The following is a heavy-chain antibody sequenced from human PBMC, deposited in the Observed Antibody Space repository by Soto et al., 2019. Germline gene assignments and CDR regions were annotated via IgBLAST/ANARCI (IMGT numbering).Heavy chain of an antibody. D-gene: IGHD3-3*01. CDR3: ATSLPLRSLDLVVPLTPSHAFDS. CDR1: GGSFSGYY. J-gene: IGHJ3*02. CDR2: INHSGST. V-gene: IGHV4-34*01. Sequence: SETLSLTCAVYGGSFSGYYWSWIRQPPGKGLEWIGEINHSGSTNYNPSLKSRVTISVDTSKNQFYLKLSSVTAADTAVYYCATSLPLRSLDLVVPLTPSHAFDSLGRGTMVAFSS.